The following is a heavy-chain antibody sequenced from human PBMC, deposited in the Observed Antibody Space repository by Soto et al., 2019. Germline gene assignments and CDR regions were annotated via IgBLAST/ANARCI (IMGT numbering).Heavy chain of an antibody. Sequence: EVQLVESGGGLVQPGGSLRLSCAASGFTFRRYWMHWVRQASGKGLVWVSRINGDGSSPSHADSVKGRFTISRDNAKNTLYLQMNTLRADDTAVYYCVSLVERSEIAFDIWGQGTMVTVSS. CDR1: GFTFRRYW. V-gene: IGHV3-74*01. D-gene: IGHD6-6*01. J-gene: IGHJ3*02. CDR3: VSLVERSEIAFDI. CDR2: INGDGSSP.